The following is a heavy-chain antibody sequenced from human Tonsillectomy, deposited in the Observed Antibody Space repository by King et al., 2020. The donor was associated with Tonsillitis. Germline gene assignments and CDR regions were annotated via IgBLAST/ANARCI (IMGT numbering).Heavy chain of an antibody. CDR1: GYPFSGYY. D-gene: IGHD6-13*01. CDR3: ARDGIGYTTSWRSYKLDPGWFDP. CDR2: INPNSGGT. J-gene: IGHJ5*02. V-gene: IGHV1-2*02. Sequence: VQLVESGAEVKKPGASVKVSCKASGYPFSGYYMHWVRQAPGQGLEWMGWINPNSGGTIYSQRVQGRVTMTRDTSINTAYMELSRLTSDDTAVYYCARDGIGYTTSWRSYKLDPGWFDPWGQGTLVTVSS.